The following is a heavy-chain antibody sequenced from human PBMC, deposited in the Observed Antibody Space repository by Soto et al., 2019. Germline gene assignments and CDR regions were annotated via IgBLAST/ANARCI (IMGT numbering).Heavy chain of an antibody. CDR1: GGTFSSYA. D-gene: IGHD3-3*01. CDR3: AREHTIFGVAPNWFDP. CDR2: IIPIFGTA. J-gene: IGHJ5*02. V-gene: IGHV1-69*01. Sequence: QVQLVQSGAEVKKPGSSVKVSCKASGGTFSSYAISWVRQAPGQGLEWMGGIIPIFGTANYAQKFQGRVTITADESTSTAYMELSSLRSEDTAVYYCAREHTIFGVAPNWFDPWGQGTVVTVSS.